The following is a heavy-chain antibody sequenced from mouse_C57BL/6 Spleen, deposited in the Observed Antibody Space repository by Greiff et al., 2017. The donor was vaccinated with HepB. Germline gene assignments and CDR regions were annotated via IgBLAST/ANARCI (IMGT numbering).Heavy chain of an antibody. D-gene: IGHD2-3*01. J-gene: IGHJ4*01. V-gene: IGHV1-9*01. CDR2: ILPGSGST. Sequence: QVQLKQSGAELMKPGASVKLSCKATGYTFTGYWIEWVKQRPGHGLEWIGEILPGSGSTNDNEKFKGKATFTADTSSNTAYMQLSSLTTEDSAIYYCANGYYAGGDYWGQGTSVTVSS. CDR1: GYTFTGYW. CDR3: ANGYYAGGDY.